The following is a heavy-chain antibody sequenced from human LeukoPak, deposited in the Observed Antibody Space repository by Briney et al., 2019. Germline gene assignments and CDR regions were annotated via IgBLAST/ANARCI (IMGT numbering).Heavy chain of an antibody. J-gene: IGHJ4*02. Sequence: PSETLSLTCAVYGGSFSGYYWSWIRQPPGKGLEWIGEINHSGSTNFNPSLKSRVTISVDTSKKQFSLKLSPVTAADTAVYYCARGLSAVVYWGQGTLVTVSS. CDR3: ARGLSAVVY. D-gene: IGHD3-16*02. V-gene: IGHV4-34*01. CDR2: INHSGST. CDR1: GGSFSGYY.